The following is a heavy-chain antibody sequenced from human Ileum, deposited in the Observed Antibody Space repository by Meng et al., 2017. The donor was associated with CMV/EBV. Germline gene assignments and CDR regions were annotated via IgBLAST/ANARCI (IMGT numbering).Heavy chain of an antibody. Sequence: SETLSLTCTVSGGSMTSRSYYWGWIRQPPRKGLEWIGSILYSGNTYYNPSLRSRVIMSVDTSKNEFSLRLSSVTAADTAVYYCASLSMVRGVIPSGDVWGQGTTVTVSS. J-gene: IGHJ6*02. V-gene: IGHV4-39*07. D-gene: IGHD3-10*01. CDR2: ILYSGNT. CDR1: GGSMTSRSYY. CDR3: ASLSMVRGVIPSGDV.